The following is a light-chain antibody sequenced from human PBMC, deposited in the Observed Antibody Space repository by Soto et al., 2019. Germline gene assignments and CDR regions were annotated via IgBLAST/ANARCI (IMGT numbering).Light chain of an antibody. Sequence: QSALTQPRSVSGSPGQSVTISCTGTSSDVGGYNYVSWYQQHPGKAPKLMIYDVSKRPSGVPDRFSGSKSGNTASLTISGLHAEDEADYCCCSYAGSYTGVFGGGTKLTVL. CDR2: DVS. CDR1: SSDVGGYNY. CDR3: CSYAGSYTGV. V-gene: IGLV2-11*01. J-gene: IGLJ3*02.